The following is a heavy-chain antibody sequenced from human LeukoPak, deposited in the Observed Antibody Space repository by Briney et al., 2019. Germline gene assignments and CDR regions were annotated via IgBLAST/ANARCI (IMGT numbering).Heavy chain of an antibody. V-gene: IGHV3-49*04. D-gene: IGHD3-3*01. CDR3: ARDPMGDDFGTFSHDRFDM. Sequence: GGSLRLSCTSSGFSFHAYGLTWVRQAPGRGLEWVGSISTKYYDAQTEYAASVKGRFTMSRDDTKGIDYLQMNNLKKEDTGVYYCARDPMGDDFGTFSHDRFDMWGQGTMVTVSS. CDR1: GFSFHAYG. CDR2: ISTKYYDAQT. J-gene: IGHJ3*02.